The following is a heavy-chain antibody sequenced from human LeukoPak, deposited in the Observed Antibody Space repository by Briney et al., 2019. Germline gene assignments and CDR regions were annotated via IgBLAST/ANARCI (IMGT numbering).Heavy chain of an antibody. D-gene: IGHD3-3*01. V-gene: IGHV3-48*01. CDR3: ARGEPRANYNFWREPKFYLEY. J-gene: IGHJ4*02. CDR2: ISSSTTTM. CDR1: GFTFSDYS. Sequence: HTGGSLRLSCAASGFTFSDYSMNWVRQAPGKGLEWVSYISSSTTTMYYADSVKGRFTISRDNAKNSLYLQMNSLRAEDTAVYYCARGEPRANYNFWREPKFYLEYWGQGALATVSS.